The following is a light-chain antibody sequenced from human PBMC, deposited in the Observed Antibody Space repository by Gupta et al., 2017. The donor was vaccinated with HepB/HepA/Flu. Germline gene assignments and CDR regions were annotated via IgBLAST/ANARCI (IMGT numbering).Light chain of an antibody. Sequence: EIVMTQSPATLSVSPGERATLSCRASQSVSSNIAWSQHKPGQAPRLLIHGASTSDTRITARFSGSGYGTELTLTISIRQLEPFAVYSCQRDKYSPPLTFGGGTKVEIK. J-gene: IGKJ4*01. V-gene: IGKV3-15*01. CDR2: GAS. CDR1: QSVSSN. CDR3: QRDKYSPPLT.